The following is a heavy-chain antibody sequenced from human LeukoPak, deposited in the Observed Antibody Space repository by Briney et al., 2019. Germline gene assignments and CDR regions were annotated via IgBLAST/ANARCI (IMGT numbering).Heavy chain of an antibody. CDR3: ARDSRRGYYPFDY. V-gene: IGHV3-66*01. CDR2: IYSGGST. J-gene: IGHJ4*02. CDR1: GFTVSSNY. D-gene: IGHD3-22*01. Sequence: PGGSLRLSCAASGFTVSSNYMSWVRQAPGKGLEWVSVIYSGGSTYYADSVKGRFTISRDNSKNTLYLQMNSLRAEDTAVYYCARDSRRGYYPFDYWGQGTLVTVSS.